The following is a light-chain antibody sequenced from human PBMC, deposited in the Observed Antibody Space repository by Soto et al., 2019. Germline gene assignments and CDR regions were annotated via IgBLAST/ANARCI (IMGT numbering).Light chain of an antibody. CDR3: QQRSNWPWIT. Sequence: EIVLTQSPGTLSLSPGEGATLSCRASQSVSSSYIAWYQQRPGQTPSLLIYGASTRATGILDRFSGSGSGTHFTLTISRLEPGDFAVYYCQQRSNWPWITFGQGTRLEIK. CDR2: GAS. CDR1: QSVSSSY. J-gene: IGKJ5*01. V-gene: IGKV3D-20*02.